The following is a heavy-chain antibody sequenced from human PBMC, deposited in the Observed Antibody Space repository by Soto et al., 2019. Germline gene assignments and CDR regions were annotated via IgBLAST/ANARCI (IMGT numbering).Heavy chain of an antibody. D-gene: IGHD2-2*02. V-gene: IGHV1-69*06. CDR1: GSRFSNYV. J-gene: IGHJ4*02. CDR2: MIPIFNST. CDR3: AREGRGKKAGYNGLVSLGY. Sequence: QVQLVQSGAEVKTPGSSLKVSCKVSGSRFSNYVISWVRQAPGHGLEWLGRMIPIFNSTKYAQNFQGRVTITADKPPSTASLELRSLRSDDTAVYYCAREGRGKKAGYNGLVSLGYWGQGTLVTVSS.